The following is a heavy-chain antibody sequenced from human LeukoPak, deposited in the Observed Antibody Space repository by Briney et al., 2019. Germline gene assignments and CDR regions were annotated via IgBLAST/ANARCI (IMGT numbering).Heavy chain of an antibody. CDR2: IYDNEKT. J-gene: IGHJ4*02. CDR1: GGSISRPDHY. D-gene: IGHD3-10*01. CDR3: AASQSDYYNSGTYHKIHY. Sequence: SETLSLTCTVSGGSISRPDHYWSWIRQPPGKGLEWIGFIYDNEKTHYSPSFESRVTISGDTSNNHFSLTLNFVTAADTAIYYCAASQSDYYNSGTYHKIHYWGRGALVTVSS. V-gene: IGHV4-30-4*01.